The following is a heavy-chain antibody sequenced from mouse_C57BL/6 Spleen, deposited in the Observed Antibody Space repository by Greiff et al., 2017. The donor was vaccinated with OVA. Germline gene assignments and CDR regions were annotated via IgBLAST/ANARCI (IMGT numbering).Heavy chain of an antibody. D-gene: IGHD2-3*01. CDR3: ARRDDGYYVEFAY. CDR1: GFSLTSYG. CDR2: IWSGGST. Sequence: VQLKESGPGLVQPSQSLSITCTVSGFSLTSYGVHWVRQSPGKGLEWLGVIWSGGSTDYNAAFISRLSISKDNSKSQVFFKMNSLQADDTAIYYCARRDDGYYVEFAYWGQGTLVTVSA. J-gene: IGHJ3*01. V-gene: IGHV2-2*01.